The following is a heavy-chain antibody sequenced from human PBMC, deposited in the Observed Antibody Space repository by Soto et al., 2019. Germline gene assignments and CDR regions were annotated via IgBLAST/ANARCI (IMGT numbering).Heavy chain of an antibody. J-gene: IGHJ5*02. CDR2: ISDTGRTI. Sequence: PGGSLRLSCVGSGVDFRGSYMNWIRQAPGKGLEWITYISDTGRTIHYADSVKGRFVISRDNSKDSVYLQMNDLRADDTAVYYCAGFKEGNIVGLRWFAPWGQGTRVTVSS. CDR3: AGFKEGNIVGLRWFAP. V-gene: IGHV3-11*01. CDR1: GVDFRGSY. D-gene: IGHD1-26*01.